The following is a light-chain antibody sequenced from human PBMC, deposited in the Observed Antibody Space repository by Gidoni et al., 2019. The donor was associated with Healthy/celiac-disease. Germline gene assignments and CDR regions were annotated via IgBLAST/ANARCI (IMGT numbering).Light chain of an antibody. Sequence: DIQMTKSPSSLSASVGDRVTITCRASQSISSYLNWYQQKPGKAPKLLIYAASSLQSGVPSRFSGSGSGTDFTLTISSLQPEDFATYYCQQSYSTLWTLGQGTKVEIK. CDR3: QQSYSTLWT. J-gene: IGKJ1*01. CDR2: AAS. V-gene: IGKV1-39*01. CDR1: QSISSY.